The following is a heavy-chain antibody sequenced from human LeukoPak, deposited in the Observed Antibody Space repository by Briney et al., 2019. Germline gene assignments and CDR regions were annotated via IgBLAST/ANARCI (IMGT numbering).Heavy chain of an antibody. Sequence: GGSLRLSCAASGFTFANYAMNWVRQAPGKGLEWVSGISGSGESTYYADSVKGRFTISRDNSKNTLYLQMNSLRAEDTAVYYCAKDVGGYPAFDDYWGQGTLVTVSS. V-gene: IGHV3-23*01. CDR3: AKDVGGYPAFDDY. CDR1: GFTFANYA. CDR2: ISGSGEST. D-gene: IGHD3-22*01. J-gene: IGHJ4*02.